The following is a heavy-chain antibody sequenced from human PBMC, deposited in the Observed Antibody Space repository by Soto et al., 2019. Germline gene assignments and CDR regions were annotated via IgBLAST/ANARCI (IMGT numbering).Heavy chain of an antibody. J-gene: IGHJ5*02. V-gene: IGHV3-74*01. CDR3: ARDPIAAAGNWFDP. Sequence: GGSLRLSCAASGFTFSSYSMNWVRQAPGKGLVWVSRINSDGSSTSYADSVKGRFTISRDNAKNTLYLQMNSLRAEDTAVYYCARDPIAAAGNWFDPWGQGTLVTVSS. CDR1: GFTFSSYS. D-gene: IGHD6-13*01. CDR2: INSDGSST.